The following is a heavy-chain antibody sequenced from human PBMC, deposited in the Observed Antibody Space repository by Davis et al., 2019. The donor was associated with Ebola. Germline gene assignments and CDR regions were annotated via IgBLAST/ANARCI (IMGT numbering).Heavy chain of an antibody. CDR3: AKDWSGSYPPPNTRGDY. CDR1: GYTFTNYG. V-gene: IGHV1-18*04. D-gene: IGHD1-26*01. J-gene: IGHJ4*02. Sequence: ASVKVSCKASGYTFTNYGISWVRQAPGQGLEWMGWISTYFGNTNYAQKFQGRVTMTTDTSTRTVYMELRSLRSDDTAVYYCAKDWSGSYPPPNTRGDYWGQGTLVTVSS. CDR2: ISTYFGNT.